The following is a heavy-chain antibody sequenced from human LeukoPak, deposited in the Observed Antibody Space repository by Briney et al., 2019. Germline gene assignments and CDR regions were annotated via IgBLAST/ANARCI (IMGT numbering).Heavy chain of an antibody. D-gene: IGHD3-22*01. Sequence: SETLSLTCTVSRDSISRSSYYWGWIRQPPGKGLEWIGSIYYSGSTYYNPSLKSRVTISVDTSKNQFSLKLSSVTAADTAVYYCARQETMMGDFDYWGQGTLVTVSS. CDR1: RDSISRSSYY. V-gene: IGHV4-39*01. CDR2: IYYSGST. J-gene: IGHJ4*02. CDR3: ARQETMMGDFDY.